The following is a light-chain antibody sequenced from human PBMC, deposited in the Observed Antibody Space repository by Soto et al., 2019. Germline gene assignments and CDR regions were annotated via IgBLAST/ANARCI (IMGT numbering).Light chain of an antibody. CDR3: QQYNNWPPWT. CDR1: QSVSSN. V-gene: IGKV3-15*01. Sequence: EIVMTQSPATLYVSPGERATLSCRASQSVSSNLAWYQQKPGQAPRLLIYGASTRATGIPARFSGSGSGTEFTLTISSLQSGDFAVYYCQQYNNWPPWTFGQGTKVDIK. CDR2: GAS. J-gene: IGKJ1*01.